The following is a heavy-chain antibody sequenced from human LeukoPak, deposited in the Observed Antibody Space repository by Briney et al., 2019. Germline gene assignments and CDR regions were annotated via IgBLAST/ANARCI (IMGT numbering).Heavy chain of an antibody. D-gene: IGHD3-22*01. CDR2: IIPIFGTA. V-gene: IGHV1-69*05. J-gene: IGHJ4*02. CDR1: GGTFSSYA. Sequence: GASVKVSCKASGGTFSSYAISWVRQAPGQGLEWMGRIIPIFGTANYAQKFQGRVTITTDESTSTAYMELSSLRSEDTAVYYCAREGRYYDSSSYYYYWGQGTLVTVSS. CDR3: AREGRYYDSSSYYYY.